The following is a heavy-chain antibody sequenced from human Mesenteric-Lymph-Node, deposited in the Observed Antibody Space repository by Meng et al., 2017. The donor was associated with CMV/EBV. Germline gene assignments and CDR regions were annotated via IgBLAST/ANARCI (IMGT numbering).Heavy chain of an antibody. D-gene: IGHD3-3*01. CDR3: AKLGGRFLEWSPFDT. V-gene: IGHV3-30*02. Sequence: GESLKISCAASGFSFSSYGMHWVRQAPGKGLEWVAFIRFDGSNKEYPGSVKGRFTISRDNFKNTLDLQMNNLRVEDTATYYCAKLGGRFLEWSPFDTWGQGTLVTVSS. CDR2: IRFDGSNK. CDR1: GFSFSSYG. J-gene: IGHJ4*02.